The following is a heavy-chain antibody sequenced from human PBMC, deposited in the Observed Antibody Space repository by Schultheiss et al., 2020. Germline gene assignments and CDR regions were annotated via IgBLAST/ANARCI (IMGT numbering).Heavy chain of an antibody. J-gene: IGHJ5*02. CDR1: GFTFSSYG. D-gene: IGHD6-6*01. Sequence: GGSLRLSCAASGFTFSSYGMHWVRQAPGKGLEWVAVISYDGSNKYYADSVKGRFTISRDNSKNTLYLQMNSLRAEDTAVYYCAREGSSLRQGGLNWFDPWGQGTLVTVAS. CDR3: AREGSSLRQGGLNWFDP. CDR2: ISYDGSNK. V-gene: IGHV3-30*03.